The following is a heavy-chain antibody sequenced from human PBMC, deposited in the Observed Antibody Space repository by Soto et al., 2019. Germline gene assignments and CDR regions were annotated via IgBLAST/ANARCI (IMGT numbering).Heavy chain of an antibody. CDR1: GYTFTGHN. CDR2: INPKTGDT. D-gene: IGHD3-10*01. J-gene: IGHJ4*02. CDR3: AKDEAGSYDF. Sequence: GASVKVSCKSSGYTFTGHNIHWVRQAPGQGLEWMGLINPKTGDTFYAQNFQGRVTTSRDTSISTAYMELSSLRSDDTAVYYCAKDEAGSYDFWGQGTQVTVSS. V-gene: IGHV1-2*02.